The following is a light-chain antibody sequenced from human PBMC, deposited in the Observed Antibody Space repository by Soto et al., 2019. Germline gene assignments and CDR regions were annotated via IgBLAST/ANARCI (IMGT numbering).Light chain of an antibody. V-gene: IGKV3-11*01. CDR2: DAS. J-gene: IGKJ5*01. CDR1: RSVGSH. Sequence: EIVLTQSPATLSLSPGERATFSCRASRSVGSHLAWYQQKPGQAPRLLIYDASNRATGIAARFGGSGSGTDFSLTISSLEPEDFAFYYCLQRSEWPITFGQGTRLEIK. CDR3: LQRSEWPIT.